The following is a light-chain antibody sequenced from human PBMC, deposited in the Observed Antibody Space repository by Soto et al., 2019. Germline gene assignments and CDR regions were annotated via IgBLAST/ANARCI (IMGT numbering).Light chain of an antibody. CDR3: QQLNSYPRT. V-gene: IGKV1-9*01. CDR2: AAS. J-gene: IGKJ1*01. Sequence: DIQLTQSPSSLSAFVGDRVTITCRASQGISSYLAWYQQKPGKAPKLLIYAASTLQSGVPSRFSGSGSGTEFTLTISSLQPEDFATYYCQQLNSYPRTFGQGTKVEIK. CDR1: QGISSY.